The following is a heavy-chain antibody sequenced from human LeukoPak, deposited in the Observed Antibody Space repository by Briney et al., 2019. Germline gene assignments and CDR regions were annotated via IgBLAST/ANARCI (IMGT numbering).Heavy chain of an antibody. CDR3: AKEDWPYYYYGMDV. D-gene: IGHD3/OR15-3a*01. CDR2: ISYDGSNK. V-gene: IGHV3-30*18. CDR1: GFTFSSYG. Sequence: PGGSLRLSCAASGFTFSSYGMHWVRQAPGKGLEWVAVISYDGSNKYYADSVKGRFTISRDNSKNTLYLQMNSLRAEDTAVYYCAKEDWPYYYYGMDVWGQGTTVTVSS. J-gene: IGHJ6*02.